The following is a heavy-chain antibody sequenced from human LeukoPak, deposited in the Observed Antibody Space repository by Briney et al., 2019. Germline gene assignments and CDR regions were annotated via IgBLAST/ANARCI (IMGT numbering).Heavy chain of an antibody. D-gene: IGHD3-3*01. CDR3: ARGGRFLEWLKSPFDP. Sequence: SETLSLTCAVYGGSFSGYYWSWIRQPPGKGLEWIGEINHSGSTNYNPSLKSRVTISVDTSKNQFSPKLSSVTAADTAVYYCARGGRFLEWLKSPFDPWGQGTLVTVSS. CDR2: INHSGST. J-gene: IGHJ5*02. CDR1: GGSFSGYY. V-gene: IGHV4-34*01.